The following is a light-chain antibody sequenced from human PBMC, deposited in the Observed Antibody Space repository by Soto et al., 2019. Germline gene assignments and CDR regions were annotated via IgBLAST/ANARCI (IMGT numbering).Light chain of an antibody. CDR2: EVS. CDR3: SSCAGSNSFV. CDR1: SSDVGGYNY. J-gene: IGLJ1*01. V-gene: IGLV2-8*01. Sequence: QSSLTQPPSASGSPGQSVTISCTGTSSDVGGYNYVSWYQQHPGKAPKLMIYEVSKRPSGVPDRFSGSKSGNTASLTVSGLQAEDEADYYCSSCAGSNSFVFGTGTKLTVL.